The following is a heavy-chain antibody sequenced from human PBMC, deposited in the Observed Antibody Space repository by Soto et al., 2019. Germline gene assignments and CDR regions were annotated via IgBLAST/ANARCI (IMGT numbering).Heavy chain of an antibody. CDR2: ISYDGRNK. CDR1: GFTFSSYA. V-gene: IGHV3-30*04. J-gene: IGHJ5*02. CDR3: ARERRSSRNWFDP. Sequence: QVQLVESGGGVVQPGRSLRLSCAASGFTFSSYAMHWVRQAPGKGLEWVAVISYDGRNKYYADSVKGRFTISRDNSKNTLYLQMNSLRAEDTAVYYCARERRSSRNWFDPWGQGTLVTVSS. D-gene: IGHD6-13*01.